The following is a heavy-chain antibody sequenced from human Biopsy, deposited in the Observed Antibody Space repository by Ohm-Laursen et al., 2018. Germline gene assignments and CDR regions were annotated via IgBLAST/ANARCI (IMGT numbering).Heavy chain of an antibody. J-gene: IGHJ1*01. CDR1: GGTFSNYG. CDR2: NIPISGTG. CDR3: ATKLTGYFHH. D-gene: IGHD3-9*01. Sequence: GSSVKVSCKAPGGTFSNYGVNWVRQAPGQGLEWLGGNIPISGTGNYAQKFQDRVTVAADTSTSTATMELRSLRSDDTAVYYCATKLTGYFHHWGQGTLVTVSS. V-gene: IGHV1-69*06.